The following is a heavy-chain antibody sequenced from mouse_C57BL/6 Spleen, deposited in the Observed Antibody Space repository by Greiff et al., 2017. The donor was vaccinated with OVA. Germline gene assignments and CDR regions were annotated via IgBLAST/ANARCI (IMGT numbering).Heavy chain of an antibody. CDR2: FYPSDSAT. CDR3: ARIGYDAFAY. J-gene: IGHJ3*01. Sequence: QVQLQQPGAELVRPASSVKLSCKASGYTFTSYWMDWVKQRPGQGLEWIGNFYPSDSATHYNQQFKDKATLTVAKSASTAYMQLSSLTSEDSAVYYCARIGYDAFAYWGQGTLVTVSA. V-gene: IGHV1-61*01. D-gene: IGHD2-2*01. CDR1: GYTFTSYW.